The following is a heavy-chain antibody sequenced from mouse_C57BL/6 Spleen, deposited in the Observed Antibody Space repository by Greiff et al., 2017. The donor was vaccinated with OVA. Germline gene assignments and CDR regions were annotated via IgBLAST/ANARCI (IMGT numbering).Heavy chain of an antibody. Sequence: VQLKQSGPELVKPGASVKIPCKASGYTFTDYNMDWVKQSHGKSLEWIGDINPNNGGTIYNQKFKGKATLTVDKSSSTAYMELRSLTSEDTAVYYCARRELDYDYDGAWFAYWGQGTLVTVSA. CDR2: INPNNGGT. CDR3: ARRELDYDYDGAWFAY. D-gene: IGHD2-4*01. CDR1: GYTFTDYN. V-gene: IGHV1-18*01. J-gene: IGHJ3*01.